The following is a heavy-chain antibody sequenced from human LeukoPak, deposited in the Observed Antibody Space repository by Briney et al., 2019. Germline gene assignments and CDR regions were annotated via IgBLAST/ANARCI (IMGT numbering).Heavy chain of an antibody. V-gene: IGHV3-9*03. CDR1: GFSFDDYA. J-gene: IGHJ3*02. CDR3: AKDYTSGWYGAFDI. CDR2: ISWNSGTI. D-gene: IGHD6-19*01. Sequence: SLRLSCAASGFSFDDYAMHWVRQAPGKGLEWVSGISWNSGTIGYADSVKGRFTISIDNAKNSLYLQMNSLRAEDMAFYYCAKDYTSGWYGAFDIWGQGTMVTVSS.